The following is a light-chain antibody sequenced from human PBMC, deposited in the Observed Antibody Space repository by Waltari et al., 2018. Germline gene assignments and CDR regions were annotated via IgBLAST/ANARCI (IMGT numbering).Light chain of an antibody. CDR1: QSFSRA. V-gene: IGKV3-20*01. J-gene: IGKJ1*01. Sequence: EIVLTQSPGNLSLSQGERATLSCRASQSFSRALAWYQQKPGQAPRLLIYDASTRAIGIPYRFSGVGSGTDFSLTISRLEPEDFAVYYCQHYVRLPVTFGQGTTVEIK. CDR2: DAS. CDR3: QHYVRLPVT.